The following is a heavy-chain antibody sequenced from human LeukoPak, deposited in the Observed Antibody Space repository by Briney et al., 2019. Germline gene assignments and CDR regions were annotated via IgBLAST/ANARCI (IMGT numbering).Heavy chain of an antibody. CDR1: GYTFTSYG. J-gene: IGHJ1*01. D-gene: IGHD2-2*01. CDR3: ARDAYCSSTSCPPPGYFQH. CDR2: ISAYNGNT. V-gene: IGHV1-18*01. Sequence: ASVKVSCKASGYTFTSYGISWVRQAPGQGLEWMGWISAYNGNTNYAQKLQGRVTMTTDTSTSTAYMELRSLRSDDTAVYYCARDAYCSSTSCPPPGYFQHWGQGTLVTVSS.